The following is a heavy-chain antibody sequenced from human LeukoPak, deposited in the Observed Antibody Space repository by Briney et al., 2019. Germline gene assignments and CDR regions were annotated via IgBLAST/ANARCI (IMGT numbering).Heavy chain of an antibody. CDR3: AKVQFNWGPIDY. V-gene: IGHV3-23*01. CDR1: GFTFSNFA. CDR2: IDGSGDKT. Sequence: WGSLRLSCAASGFTFSNFAIRWVRQVPGKGLEWVSSIDGSGDKTHYPDSVRGRFTVSRDNSKNTLYLQMNSLRAEDTATYFCAKVQFNWGPIDYWGQGTPVIVSS. J-gene: IGHJ4*02. D-gene: IGHD7-27*01.